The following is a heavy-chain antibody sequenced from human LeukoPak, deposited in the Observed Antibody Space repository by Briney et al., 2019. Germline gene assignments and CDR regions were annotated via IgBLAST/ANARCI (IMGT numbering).Heavy chain of an antibody. CDR1: GFTFDDYA. J-gene: IGHJ6*02. CDR2: ISWNSGSI. D-gene: IGHD3-22*01. V-gene: IGHV3-9*01. Sequence: GGSLRLSCAASGFTFDDYAMHWVRQAPGKGLEWVSGISWNSGSIGYADSVKGRFTISRDNAKNSLYLQMNSLRAEDTALYYCAKDMSYDSSGYNGMDVWGQGTTVTVSS. CDR3: AKDMSYDSSGYNGMDV.